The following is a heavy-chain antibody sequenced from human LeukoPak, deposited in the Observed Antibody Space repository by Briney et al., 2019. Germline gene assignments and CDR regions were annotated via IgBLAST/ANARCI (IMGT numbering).Heavy chain of an antibody. Sequence: SETLSLTCTVSGGSISGTSYYWGWIRQPPGKGLEWIGTIHYTGGTYYNPSLKSRVTVSVDTSKNQFSLKLSSVTAADTAVYYCARQHIVVVPSANWFDPWGQGTLVTVSS. D-gene: IGHD2-2*01. V-gene: IGHV4-39*01. CDR2: IHYTGGT. J-gene: IGHJ5*02. CDR3: ARQHIVVVPSANWFDP. CDR1: GGSISGTSYY.